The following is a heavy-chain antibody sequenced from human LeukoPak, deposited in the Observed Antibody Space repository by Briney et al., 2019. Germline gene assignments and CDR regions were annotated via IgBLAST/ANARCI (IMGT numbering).Heavy chain of an antibody. CDR3: AKSLWPFPIDY. V-gene: IGHV3-23*01. CDR1: GFTFSSYA. D-gene: IGHD2-21*01. J-gene: IGHJ4*02. CDR2: ISGSGGST. Sequence: GGSLRLSCVASGFTFSSYAMSWVRQAPGKGLEWVSTISGSGGSTYYADSVKGRFTISRDNSKNTLYLQMNSLRAEDTAVYYCAKSLWPFPIDYWGQGTLVTVSS.